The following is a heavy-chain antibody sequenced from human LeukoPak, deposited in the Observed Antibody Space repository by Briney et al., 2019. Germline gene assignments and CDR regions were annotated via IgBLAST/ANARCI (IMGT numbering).Heavy chain of an antibody. CDR1: DSSFRSHD. J-gene: IGHJ4*02. CDR2: IAGDGAS. Sequence: GGSLTLSCAASDSSFRSHDMSWVRQTLEKGLEWVSSIAGDGASFYADSVRGRFTISRDESQNILYLQMNSLRADDTAIYYCAKGPNFGSWRAVDYWGQGSLVTVSS. D-gene: IGHD3-10*01. V-gene: IGHV3-23*01. CDR3: AKGPNFGSWRAVDY.